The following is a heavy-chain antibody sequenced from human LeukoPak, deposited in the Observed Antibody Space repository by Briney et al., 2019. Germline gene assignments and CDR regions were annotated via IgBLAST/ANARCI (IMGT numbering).Heavy chain of an antibody. CDR3: ARDNSVRDEAWWFNP. V-gene: IGHV1-69*05. Sequence: SVKVSCKASGGTFSTYTFTWVRQSPGQGLEWMGGIIPIFGTANYAQKFQGRVTLTRDMSTSTDYLELSSLRSEDAAVYYCARDNSVRDEAWWFNPWGQGTLVTVSS. CDR1: GGTFSTYT. D-gene: IGHD5-24*01. CDR2: IIPIFGTA. J-gene: IGHJ5*02.